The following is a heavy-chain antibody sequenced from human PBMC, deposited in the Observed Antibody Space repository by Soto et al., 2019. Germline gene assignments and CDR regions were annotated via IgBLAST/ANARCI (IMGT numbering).Heavy chain of an antibody. D-gene: IGHD3-16*01. CDR3: ARDKGKLLDY. Sequence: QVQLVESGGGVVQPGRSLRLSCAASGFTFSNYGMHCVRQAPGKGLEWVAVIWFDGTNKYYEDFVKGRFTITRDNSKNALYLQMDSLRAEDTAVYYCARDKGKLLDYWGQGTLVTVSS. J-gene: IGHJ4*02. CDR1: GFTFSNYG. V-gene: IGHV3-33*01. CDR2: IWFDGTNK.